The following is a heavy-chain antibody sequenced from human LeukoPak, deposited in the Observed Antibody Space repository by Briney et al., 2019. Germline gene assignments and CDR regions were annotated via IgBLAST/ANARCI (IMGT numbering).Heavy chain of an antibody. CDR1: GGSLTTHY. V-gene: IGHV4-59*11. CDR2: VYHTGST. D-gene: IGHD4-23*01. Sequence: SETLSLTCNVSGGSLTTHYWSWVRQSPDKGLEWIGQVYHTGSTHYNPSLRSRFTISVDTSKSKLFLTLTSVTAADTAVYYCAREGRWGMKYYFDSWGPGTRVIVSS. CDR3: AREGRWGMKYYFDS. J-gene: IGHJ4*02.